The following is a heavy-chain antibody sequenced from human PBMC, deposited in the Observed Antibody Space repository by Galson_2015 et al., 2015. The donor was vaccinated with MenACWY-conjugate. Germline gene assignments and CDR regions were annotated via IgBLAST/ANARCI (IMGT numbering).Heavy chain of an antibody. CDR1: GGSIRSHY. Sequence: LSLTCTVSGGSIRSHYWSWFRQPPGRGLEWIAYIRDTGSLKDNPSLKSRVTMSADKSNNQFSLRLFSVTAADTAVYYCARIPSWGSSFGYFDYWGQGSLVAVSS. D-gene: IGHD7-27*01. CDR3: ARIPSWGSSFGYFDY. J-gene: IGHJ4*02. V-gene: IGHV4-59*08. CDR2: IRDTGSL.